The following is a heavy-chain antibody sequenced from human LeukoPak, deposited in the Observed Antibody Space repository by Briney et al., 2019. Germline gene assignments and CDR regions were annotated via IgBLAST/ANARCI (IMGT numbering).Heavy chain of an antibody. CDR1: GFTFSSYA. J-gene: IGHJ4*02. CDR2: ISYDGSNK. Sequence: PGGSLRLSCAASGFTFSSYAMHWVRQAPGKGLEWVAVISYDGSNKYYADSVKGRFTISRDNSKNTLYLQMNSLRAEGTAVYYCARVAGHPDYWGQGTLVSVSP. D-gene: IGHD6-19*01. V-gene: IGHV3-30-3*01. CDR3: ARVAGHPDY.